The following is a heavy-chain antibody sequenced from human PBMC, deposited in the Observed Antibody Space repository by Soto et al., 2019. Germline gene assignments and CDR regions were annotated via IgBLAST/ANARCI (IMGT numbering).Heavy chain of an antibody. CDR3: TSGSYGVVSEY. CDR1: ADSINTYY. Sequence: QVQMKESGPGLVKPSETLSLTCSVSADSINTYYWSWIRQPAGKGLEWIGRIYPGGSIDYIPSLKSRITLSFDTSKKQFSLKLSSVTAADTAVYYCTSGSYGVVSEYWGQGTLVTVSS. V-gene: IGHV4-4*07. CDR2: IYPGGSI. J-gene: IGHJ4*02. D-gene: IGHD3-3*01.